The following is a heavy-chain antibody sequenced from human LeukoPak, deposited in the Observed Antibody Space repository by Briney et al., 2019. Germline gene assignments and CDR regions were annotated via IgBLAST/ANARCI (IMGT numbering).Heavy chain of an antibody. D-gene: IGHD5-12*01. Sequence: PSETLSLTCTVSGGSISSYYWSWIRQPPGKGLEWIGYIYYSGSTNYNPSLKSRVTISADTSKNQFSLKLSSVTAADTAVYYCAREYSGYVPYFDYWGQGTLVTVSS. CDR2: IYYSGST. CDR1: GGSISSYY. CDR3: AREYSGYVPYFDY. V-gene: IGHV4-59*01. J-gene: IGHJ4*02.